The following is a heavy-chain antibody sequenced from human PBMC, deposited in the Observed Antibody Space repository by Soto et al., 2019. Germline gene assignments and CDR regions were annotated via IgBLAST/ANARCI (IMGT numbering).Heavy chain of an antibody. CDR2: IIPIFGTA. V-gene: IGHV1-69*13. J-gene: IGHJ4*02. CDR3: ARDKYDSSGRFDY. CDR1: GGTFSSYA. D-gene: IGHD3-22*01. Sequence: SVKVSCKASGGTFSSYAISWVRQAPGQGLEWMGGIIPIFGTANYAQKFQGRVTITADESTSTAYMELSSLRSEDTAVYYCARDKYDSSGRFDYWGKGTLVTVSS.